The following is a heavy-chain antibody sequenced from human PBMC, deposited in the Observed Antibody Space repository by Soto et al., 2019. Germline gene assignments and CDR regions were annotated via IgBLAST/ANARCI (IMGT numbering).Heavy chain of an antibody. J-gene: IGHJ4*02. CDR1: RGTFSSYT. CDR3: AREGRLAAAGPLDY. V-gene: IGHV1-69*08. CDR2: IIPILGIA. D-gene: IGHD6-13*01. Sequence: QVQLVQSGAEVKKPGSSVKVSCKASRGTFSSYTISWVRQAPGQGLEWMGRIIPILGIANYAQKFQGRVTITADKSTSTAYMELSSLRSEDTAVYYCAREGRLAAAGPLDYWGQGTLVTVSS.